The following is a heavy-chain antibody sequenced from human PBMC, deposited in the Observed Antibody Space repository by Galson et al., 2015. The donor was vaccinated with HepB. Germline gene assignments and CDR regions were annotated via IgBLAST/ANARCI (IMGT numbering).Heavy chain of an antibody. CDR2: INAGNGNR. V-gene: IGHV1-3*01. J-gene: IGHJ4*02. Sequence: SVKVSCKASGYTFTSYAIHWVRQAPGQGLEWMGWINAGNGNRKYSQKFQGRVAITRDTPATTAYMELSSLRSEDTAVYYCARDIFSYYESNHYYAGGAYWGQGTLVTVSS. CDR1: GYTFTSYA. CDR3: ARDIFSYYESNHYYAGGAY. D-gene: IGHD3-22*01.